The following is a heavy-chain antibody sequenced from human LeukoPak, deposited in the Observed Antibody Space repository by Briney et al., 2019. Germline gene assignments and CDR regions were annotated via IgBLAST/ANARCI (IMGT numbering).Heavy chain of an antibody. CDR2: INPNSGGT. Sequence: ASVKVSCKASGYTFTGYYMHWVRQAPGPGLEWLGWINPNSGGTNYAQKFQGRVTMTRDTSISTAYMELSRLRSDDTAVYYCARDPDYYDSSGYGDYWGQGTLVTVSS. CDR3: ARDPDYYDSSGYGDY. V-gene: IGHV1-2*02. J-gene: IGHJ4*02. D-gene: IGHD3-22*01. CDR1: GYTFTGYY.